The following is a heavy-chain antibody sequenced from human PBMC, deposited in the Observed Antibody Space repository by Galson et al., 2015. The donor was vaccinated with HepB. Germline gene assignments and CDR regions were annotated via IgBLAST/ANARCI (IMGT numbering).Heavy chain of an antibody. V-gene: IGHV1-58*02. CDR1: GFTFTSSA. CDR3: AARYSGSYYWGAFDI. D-gene: IGHD1-26*01. Sequence: SVKVSCKASGFTFTSSAMQWVRQARGQRLEWIGWIVVGSGNTNYAQKFQERVTITRDMSTSTAYMELSSLRSEDTAVYYCAARYSGSYYWGAFDIWGQGTMVTVSS. J-gene: IGHJ3*02. CDR2: IVVGSGNT.